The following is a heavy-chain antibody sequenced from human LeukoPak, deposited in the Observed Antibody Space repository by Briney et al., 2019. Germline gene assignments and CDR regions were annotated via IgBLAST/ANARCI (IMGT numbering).Heavy chain of an antibody. Sequence: KSSETLSLTCTVSGGSISSGGYYWSWIRQHPGKGLEWIGYIYYSGSTYYNPSLKSRVTISVDTSKNQFSLKLSSVTAADTVVYYCARGSMVRGVPNWFDPWGQGTLVTVSS. CDR1: GGSISSGGYY. J-gene: IGHJ5*02. CDR2: IYYSGST. CDR3: ARGSMVRGVPNWFDP. V-gene: IGHV4-31*03. D-gene: IGHD3-10*01.